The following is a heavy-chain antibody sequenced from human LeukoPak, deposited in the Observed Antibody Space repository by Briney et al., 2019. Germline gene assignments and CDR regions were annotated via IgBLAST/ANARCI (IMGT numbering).Heavy chain of an antibody. D-gene: IGHD4-17*01. CDR1: GFTFDDYG. Sequence: GGSLRLSCAASGFTFDDYGMSWVRQAPGKGLEWVSGINWNGGSTGYADSVKGRFTISRDNAKNSLYLQMNSLRAEDTAVYYCARDQETTHYFDYWGQGTLVTVSS. J-gene: IGHJ4*02. CDR2: INWNGGST. CDR3: ARDQETTHYFDY. V-gene: IGHV3-20*04.